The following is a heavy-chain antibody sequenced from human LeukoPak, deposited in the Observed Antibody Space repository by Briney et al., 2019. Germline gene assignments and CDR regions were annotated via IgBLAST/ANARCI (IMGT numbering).Heavy chain of an antibody. CDR2: ISGSGGST. V-gene: IGHV3-23*01. J-gene: IGHJ6*02. Sequence: GGSLRLSCAASGFTFSSYAMSWVRQAPGKGLEWVSAISGSGGSTYYADSVKGRFTISRHNSKNTLYLQMNSLRAEDTAVYYCAKVIVPAARALSYYYGMDVWGQGTTVTVSS. D-gene: IGHD2-2*01. CDR3: AKVIVPAARALSYYYGMDV. CDR1: GFTFSSYA.